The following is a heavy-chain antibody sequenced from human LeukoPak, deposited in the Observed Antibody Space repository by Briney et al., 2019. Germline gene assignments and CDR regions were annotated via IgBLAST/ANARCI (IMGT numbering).Heavy chain of an antibody. Sequence: GGSLRLSCVASGFTFTSFYMSWVRQAPGKGLEWVANINLDGSEQYYVDSVKGRFTISRDNAKNSLYLQMNSLWAEDTAVYYYAREVAVGIGAYNFWGQGTLVTVSS. J-gene: IGHJ4*02. CDR1: GFTFTSFY. V-gene: IGHV3-7*01. CDR3: AREVAVGIGAYNF. D-gene: IGHD6-13*01. CDR2: INLDGSEQ.